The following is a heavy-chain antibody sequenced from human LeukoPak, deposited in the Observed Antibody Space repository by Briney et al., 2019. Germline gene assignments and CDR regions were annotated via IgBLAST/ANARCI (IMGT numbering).Heavy chain of an antibody. CDR1: GGSISSYY. J-gene: IGHJ3*02. CDR3: ARENDILTGYPMNDAFDI. D-gene: IGHD3-9*01. CDR2: IYYSGST. V-gene: IGHV4-59*01. Sequence: PSETLSLTCTVSGGSISSYYWSWIRQPPGKGLEWIGYIYYSGSTNYNPSLKSRVTISVDTSKNQFSPKLSSVTAADTAVYYCARENDILTGYPMNDAFDIWGQGTMVTVSS.